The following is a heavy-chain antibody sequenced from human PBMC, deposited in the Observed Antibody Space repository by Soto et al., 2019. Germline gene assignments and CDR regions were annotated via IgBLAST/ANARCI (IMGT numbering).Heavy chain of an antibody. J-gene: IGHJ4*02. V-gene: IGHV4-30-4*01. D-gene: IGHD3-10*01. CDR3: ARGSAGGYFDY. Sequence: QVQLQESGPGLVKPSQTLSLTCTVSGGSISSGDYYWSWIRHPPGKGLEWIGYIYYSGSTYYNTSLKSRVTISVDTSKNQFSLKLSSVTDEDTAVYYCARGSAGGYFDYWGQGTLVTVSS. CDR1: GGSISSGDYY. CDR2: IYYSGST.